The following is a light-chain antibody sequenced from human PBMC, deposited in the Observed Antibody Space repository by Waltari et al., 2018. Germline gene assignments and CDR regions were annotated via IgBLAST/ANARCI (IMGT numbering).Light chain of an antibody. J-gene: IGKJ2*03. Sequence: VILTQSPATLSLSPGERATLSCRASQSVSSYLAWYQQKPGQAPRLLIHSASSRATGTPDSFSGSGSGTEFTLTISSLEPEDVGVYHCYQHSSGYSFGQGTKVEIK. CDR1: QSVSSY. V-gene: IGKV3-11*01. CDR2: SAS. CDR3: YQHSSGYS.